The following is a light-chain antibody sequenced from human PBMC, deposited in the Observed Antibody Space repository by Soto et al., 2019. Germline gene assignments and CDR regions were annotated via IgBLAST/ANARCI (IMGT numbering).Light chain of an antibody. J-gene: IGKJ1*01. CDR2: KAS. V-gene: IGKV1-5*03. CDR1: QSISSW. CDR3: QQYNSYSGP. Sequence: DIQMTQSPSTLSASVGDRVTITCRASQSISSWLAWYQQKPGKAPKLLIYKASSLERGVPSRFSGSGSGTEFTLTISSLQPDDFATYYCQQYNSYSGPFGQGTKVEIK.